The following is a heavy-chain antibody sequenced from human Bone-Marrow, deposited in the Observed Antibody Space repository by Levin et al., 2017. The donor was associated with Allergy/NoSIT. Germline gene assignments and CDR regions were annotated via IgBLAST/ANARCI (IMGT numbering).Heavy chain of an antibody. D-gene: IGHD6-19*01. CDR1: GFTFNRFA. CDR3: VRHDLDGYSRGWGGKFDS. J-gene: IGHJ4*02. CDR2: IRDSGAGT. V-gene: IGHV3-23*01. Sequence: PGGSLRLSCAASGFTFNRFAMAWVRQAPGKGLEWVSSIRDSGAGTHYADSVNGRFTISKDNSKNTLYLQMDSLRAEDTAVYYCVRHDLDGYSRGWGGKFDSWGQGTLVTVSS.